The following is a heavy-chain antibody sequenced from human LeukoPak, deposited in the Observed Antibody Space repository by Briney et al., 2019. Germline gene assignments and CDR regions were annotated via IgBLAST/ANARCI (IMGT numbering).Heavy chain of an antibody. Sequence: GGSLRLSCAASGFTFSSYAMHWVRQAPGKGLEWVAVISYDGSNKHYADSVKGRFTISRDNSKNTLYLQMNSLRAEDTAVYYCAREERTFGVVIDYWGQGTLVTVSS. CDR3: AREERTFGVVIDY. D-gene: IGHD3-3*01. V-gene: IGHV3-30*01. J-gene: IGHJ4*02. CDR2: ISYDGSNK. CDR1: GFTFSSYA.